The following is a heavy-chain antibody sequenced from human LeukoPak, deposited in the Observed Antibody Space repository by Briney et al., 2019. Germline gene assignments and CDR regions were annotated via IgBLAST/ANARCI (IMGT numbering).Heavy chain of an antibody. Sequence: PGGSLRLSCAASGFTFSSYAMSWVRQAPGKGLEWVSVIYSGGSTYYADSVKGRFTISRDNSKNTLYLQMNSLRAEDTAVYYCAREEASSWYGNWFDPWGQGTLVTVSS. CDR3: AREEASSWYGNWFDP. V-gene: IGHV3-66*01. CDR1: GFTFSSYA. J-gene: IGHJ5*02. CDR2: IYSGGST. D-gene: IGHD6-13*01.